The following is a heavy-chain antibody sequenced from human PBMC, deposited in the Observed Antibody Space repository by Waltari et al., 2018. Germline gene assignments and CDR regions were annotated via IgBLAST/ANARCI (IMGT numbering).Heavy chain of an antibody. CDR3: ARALTTPNDF. CDR2: ITDVGAYL. V-gene: IGHV3-21*03. CDR1: GFAIPAFG. Sequence: EVQLVESGGGLVKPGGSLRLSCPASGFAIPAFGLSWVRPARGKGLEWFSSITDVGAYLYYADSVRGRFTVSIDNAKNSLHLQMNNLRAEDTGVYYCARALTTPNDFWGQGTLVTVSS. D-gene: IGHD4-17*01. J-gene: IGHJ4*02.